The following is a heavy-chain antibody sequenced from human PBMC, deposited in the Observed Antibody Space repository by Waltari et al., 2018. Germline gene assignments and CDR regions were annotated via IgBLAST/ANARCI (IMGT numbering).Heavy chain of an antibody. CDR2: KAYVEAT. CDR3: ATYIGASVATAAFDV. J-gene: IGHJ3*01. Sequence: GGGRQTPGQGQSGVATKAYVEATYISPTLNSRVAISRDTAKNQLALKLASVTAADTAEYYCATYIGASVATAAFDVWGQGTKVTVSS. D-gene: IGHD5-12*01. V-gene: IGHV4-39*01.